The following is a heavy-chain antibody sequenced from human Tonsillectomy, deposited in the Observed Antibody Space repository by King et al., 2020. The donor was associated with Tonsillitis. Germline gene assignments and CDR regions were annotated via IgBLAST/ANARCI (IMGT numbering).Heavy chain of an antibody. D-gene: IGHD5-18*01. CDR2: ISSGSTYI. V-gene: IGHV3-21*01. CDR1: GFTFSTYN. Sequence: QLVQSGGGLVKPGGSLRLSCAASGFTFSTYNMNWVRQAPGKGLEWVSSISSGSTYIYYAGSVEGRFTISRDNAKNSLYLQMNSLRAEDTAVYYCTAERQAAMTVGGQGTLVTVSS. CDR3: TAERQAAMTV. J-gene: IGHJ1*01.